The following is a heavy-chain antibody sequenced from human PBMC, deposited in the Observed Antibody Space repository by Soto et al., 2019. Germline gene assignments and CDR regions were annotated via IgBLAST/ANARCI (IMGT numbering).Heavy chain of an antibody. D-gene: IGHD3-22*01. V-gene: IGHV1-69*01. CDR2: IIPIFGTA. CDR1: GGTFNNYA. Sequence: QVQLVQSGAEVKKPGSSVKVSCKASGGTFNNYAISWVRQAPGQGLEWMGAIIPIFGTANYAQKFQGRVTITADESTSTAYMELRSLSSEDTAVYYCARGVHYGRRGYYSFYWGQGTLVTVSS. J-gene: IGHJ4*02. CDR3: ARGVHYGRRGYYSFY.